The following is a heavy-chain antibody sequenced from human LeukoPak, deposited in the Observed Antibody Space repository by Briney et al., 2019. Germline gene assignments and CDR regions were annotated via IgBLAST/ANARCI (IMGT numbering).Heavy chain of an antibody. CDR3: AREVRGWYYFDY. Sequence: PGGSLRLSCAASGFTFSSYWMHWVRQAPGKGLVWVSRINSDGSSTSYADSVKGRFTISRDNAKNTLYLQMNSLRAEDTAVYYCAREVRGWYYFDYWGQGTLVTVSS. V-gene: IGHV3-74*01. CDR2: INSDGSST. J-gene: IGHJ4*02. D-gene: IGHD6-19*01. CDR1: GFTFSSYW.